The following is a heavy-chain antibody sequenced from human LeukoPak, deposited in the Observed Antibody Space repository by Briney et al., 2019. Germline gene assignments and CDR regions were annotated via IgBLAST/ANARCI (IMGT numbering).Heavy chain of an antibody. CDR2: IYSGGST. Sequence: GGSLRLSCAASGFTVSSNYMSWVRQAPGKGLEWVSVIYSGGSTYYADSVKGRFTISRDNSKNTLYLQMNSLRAEDTAVYYCARAYDSSGYHYEYWGQGTLVTVSS. CDR1: GFTVSSNY. V-gene: IGHV3-66*02. D-gene: IGHD3-22*01. CDR3: ARAYDSSGYHYEY. J-gene: IGHJ4*02.